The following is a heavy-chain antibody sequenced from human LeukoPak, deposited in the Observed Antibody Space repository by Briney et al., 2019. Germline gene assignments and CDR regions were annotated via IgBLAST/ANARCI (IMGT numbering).Heavy chain of an antibody. CDR1: GFTFSSYE. J-gene: IGHJ4*02. Sequence: GGSLRLSCAASGFTFSSYEMNWVRQAPGKGLEWVSYISSSGSTIYYADSVKGRFTISRDNAKNSLYLQMNSLRAGDTAVYYCAREAAYYYGSGILYWGQGTLVTVSS. V-gene: IGHV3-48*03. CDR3: AREAAYYYGSGILY. CDR2: ISSSGSTI. D-gene: IGHD3-10*01.